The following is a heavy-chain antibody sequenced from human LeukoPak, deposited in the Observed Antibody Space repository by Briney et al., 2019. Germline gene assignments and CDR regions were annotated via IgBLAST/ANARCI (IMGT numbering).Heavy chain of an antibody. CDR1: GGSISSSSYY. CDR2: IYYSGST. J-gene: IGHJ5*02. V-gene: IGHV4-39*07. Sequence: SETLSLTCTVSGGSISSSSYYWGWIRQPPGKGLEWIGSIYYSGSTYYNPSLKSRVTISVDTSKNQFSLKLGSVTAADTAVYYCARDGVIVVVPAAKSLYNWFDPWGQGTLVTVSS. CDR3: ARDGVIVVVPAAKSLYNWFDP. D-gene: IGHD2-2*01.